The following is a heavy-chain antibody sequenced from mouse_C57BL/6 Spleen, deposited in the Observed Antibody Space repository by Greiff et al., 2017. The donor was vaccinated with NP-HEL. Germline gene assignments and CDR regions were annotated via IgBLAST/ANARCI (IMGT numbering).Heavy chain of an antibody. V-gene: IGHV5-16*01. D-gene: IGHD2-4*01. CDR3: ASFYYDYDGFAY. CDR1: GFTFSDYY. CDR2: INYDGSST. Sequence: EVMLVESEGGLVQPGSSMKLSCTASGFTFSDYYMAWVRQVPEKGLEWVANINYDGSSTHYLDSLKSRFIISRDNAKNILYLQMSSLKSEDTATYYCASFYYDYDGFAYWGQGTLVTVSA. J-gene: IGHJ3*01.